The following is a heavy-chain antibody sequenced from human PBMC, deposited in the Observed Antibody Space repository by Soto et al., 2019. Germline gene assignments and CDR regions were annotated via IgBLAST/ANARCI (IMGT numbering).Heavy chain of an antibody. J-gene: IGHJ5*02. CDR1: GGSISSYY. Sequence: ETLSLTCPVSGGSISSYYWSWIRQPSGKGLEWIGLIYTSGSTNYNPSLKSRVTMSVDTSKNQFSLKLSSVTAADTAVYYCARAGIAARPRENWFDPWGQGTLVTVYS. D-gene: IGHD6-6*01. V-gene: IGHV4-4*07. CDR2: IYTSGST. CDR3: ARAGIAARPRENWFDP.